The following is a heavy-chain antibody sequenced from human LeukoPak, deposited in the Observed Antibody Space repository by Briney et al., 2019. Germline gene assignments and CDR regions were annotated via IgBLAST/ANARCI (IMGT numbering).Heavy chain of an antibody. Sequence: GGTLRLSCVASGFTFSTYSMNWVRQAPGKGLEWVSFISSSSSYIYYADSVKGRFTISRDNAKNSLYLQMNSLRAEDTAVYYCARDLRIAAAAFNWFDPWGQGTLVTVSS. J-gene: IGHJ5*02. CDR1: GFTFSTYS. D-gene: IGHD6-13*01. CDR2: ISSSSSYI. V-gene: IGHV3-21*01. CDR3: ARDLRIAAAAFNWFDP.